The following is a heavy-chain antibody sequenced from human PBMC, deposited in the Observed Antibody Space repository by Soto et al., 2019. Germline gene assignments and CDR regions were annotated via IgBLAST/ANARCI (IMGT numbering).Heavy chain of an antibody. J-gene: IGHJ6*02. V-gene: IGHV1-18*01. Sequence: ASVKVSCKASGYTSTNYGMHWVRQAPGQRLEWMGWISAYNGNTNYAQKLQGRVTMTTDTSTSTAYMELRSLRSDDTAVYYCAREESVRDYYYYYGMDVWGQGTTVTVSS. CDR1: GYTSTNYG. CDR2: ISAYNGNT. CDR3: AREESVRDYYYYYGMDV.